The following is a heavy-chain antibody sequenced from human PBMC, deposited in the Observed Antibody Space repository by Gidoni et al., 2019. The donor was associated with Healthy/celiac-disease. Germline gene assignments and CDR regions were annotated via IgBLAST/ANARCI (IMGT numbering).Heavy chain of an antibody. Sequence: EVQLVESGGGLVQPCRSLRLSCAASGFTFDDYAMHWVRQAPGKGLGWVSGMSWNSGSIGYADSVKGRFTISRDNAKNALYLQMNSLRAEDTALYYCAKGSATMIVATLDYWGQGTLVTVSS. CDR2: MSWNSGSI. D-gene: IGHD3-22*01. J-gene: IGHJ4*02. CDR3: AKGSATMIVATLDY. CDR1: GFTFDDYA. V-gene: IGHV3-9*01.